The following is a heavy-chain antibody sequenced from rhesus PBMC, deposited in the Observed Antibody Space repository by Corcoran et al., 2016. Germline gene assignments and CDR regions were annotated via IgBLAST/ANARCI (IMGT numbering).Heavy chain of an antibody. CDR3: TTSLQYYYSGSYYSADAFDF. J-gene: IGHJ3*01. D-gene: IGHD3-16*01. CDR1: GFTFSDYY. CDR2: IINKSNGGTP. V-gene: IGHV3-116*02. Sequence: EVRLVESGGGLVQPGGSLRLSWEASGFTFSDYYMSWVRQAPGKGPEWLGLIINKSNGGTPEYASYVKGRFTISRDDSKNTLYLQRNSLKTEDTAVYYCTTSLQYYYSGSYYSADAFDFWGQGLRVTVSS.